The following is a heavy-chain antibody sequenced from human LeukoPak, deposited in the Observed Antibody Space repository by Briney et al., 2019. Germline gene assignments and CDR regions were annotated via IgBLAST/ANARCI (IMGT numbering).Heavy chain of an antibody. CDR1: GFTFGSYA. V-gene: IGHV3-30-3*01. D-gene: IGHD6-13*01. Sequence: PGRSLRLSCAASGFTFGSYATHWVRQAPGKGLEWVAVISYDGSNKYYADSVKGRFTISRDNSKNTLYLQMNSLRAEDTAVYYCVRIAAAGGPWGDYYYGMDVWGQGTTVTVSS. J-gene: IGHJ6*02. CDR3: VRIAAAGGPWGDYYYGMDV. CDR2: ISYDGSNK.